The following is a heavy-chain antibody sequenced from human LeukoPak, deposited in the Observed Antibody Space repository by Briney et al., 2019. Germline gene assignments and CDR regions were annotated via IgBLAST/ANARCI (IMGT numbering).Heavy chain of an antibody. CDR1: GGSISTYY. CDR2: IYFSGST. Sequence: SETLSLTCTVSGGSISTYYWNWIRQPPGKGLEWIGYIYFSGSTNYNPSLKSRVTISVDTSKNQFSLKLTSETAADTAVYYCARDQYPGHYFDYWGQGALVTVSS. V-gene: IGHV4-59*01. J-gene: IGHJ4*02. CDR3: ARDQYPGHYFDY. D-gene: IGHD1-14*01.